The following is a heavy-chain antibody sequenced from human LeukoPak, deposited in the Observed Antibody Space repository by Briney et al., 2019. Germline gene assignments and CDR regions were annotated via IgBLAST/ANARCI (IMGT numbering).Heavy chain of an antibody. Sequence: GASLKVSCKASGYTFTSYYMHWGRQAPGQGLEWMGIINPSGGSTSYAQKFQGRVTMTRDTSTSTVYMELSSLRSEDTAVYYCARGEYDFWSGYYKSFDYWGQGTLVTVSS. V-gene: IGHV1-46*01. CDR1: GYTFTSYY. D-gene: IGHD3-3*01. CDR3: ARGEYDFWSGYYKSFDY. CDR2: INPSGGST. J-gene: IGHJ4*02.